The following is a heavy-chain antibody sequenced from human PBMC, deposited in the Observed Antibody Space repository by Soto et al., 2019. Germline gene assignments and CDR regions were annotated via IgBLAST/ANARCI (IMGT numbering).Heavy chain of an antibody. CDR2: INPKSGGT. V-gene: IGHV1-2*04. Sequence: GASVKVSCKASGYSFTDYHIHWVRQAPGQGLEWLGRINPKSGGTSTAQKFQGWVTMTTDTSISTASMELTRLTSDDTAVYYCAGCDSTDCSIGVCSFFYTHDMDVWGQGTTVTVSS. J-gene: IGHJ6*02. D-gene: IGHD2-8*01. CDR1: GYSFTDYH. CDR3: AGCDSTDCSIGVCSFFYTHDMDV.